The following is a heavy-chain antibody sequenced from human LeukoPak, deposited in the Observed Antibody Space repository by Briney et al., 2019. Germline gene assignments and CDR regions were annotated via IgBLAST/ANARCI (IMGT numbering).Heavy chain of an antibody. CDR1: GGSISSGGYS. CDR3: ARDGDYGDDY. V-gene: IGHV4-30-4*07. D-gene: IGHD4-17*01. Sequence: PSETLSLTRAVSGGSISSGGYSWSWIRQPPGKGLEWIGYIYYSGSTYYNPSLKSRVTISVDTSKNQFSLKLSSVTAADTAVYYCARDGDYGDDYWGQGTLVTVSS. J-gene: IGHJ4*02. CDR2: IYYSGST.